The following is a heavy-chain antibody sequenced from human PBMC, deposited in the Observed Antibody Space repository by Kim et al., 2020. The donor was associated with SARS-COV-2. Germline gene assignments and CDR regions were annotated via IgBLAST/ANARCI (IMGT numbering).Heavy chain of an antibody. CDR3: AKGPPTLLLWFGELSPQPYYYGMDV. V-gene: IGHV3-23*01. CDR2: ISGSGGST. D-gene: IGHD3-10*01. Sequence: GGSLRLSCAASGFTFSSYAMSWVRQAPGKGLEWVSAISGSGGSTYYADSVKGRFTISRDNSKNTLYLQMNSLRAEDTAVYYCAKGPPTLLLWFGELSPQPYYYGMDVWGQGTTVTVSS. CDR1: GFTFSSYA. J-gene: IGHJ6*02.